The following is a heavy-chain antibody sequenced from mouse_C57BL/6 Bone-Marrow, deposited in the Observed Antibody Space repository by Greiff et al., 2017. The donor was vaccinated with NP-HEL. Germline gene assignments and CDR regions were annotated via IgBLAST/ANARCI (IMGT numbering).Heavy chain of an antibody. J-gene: IGHJ1*03. V-gene: IGHV5-12*01. Sequence: EVTLVESGGGLVQPGGSLKLSCAASGFTFSDYYMYWVRQTPEKRLEWVGYISNGGGCTNYPDTVKGRFTLPRDNATTTLYLQMSGLKSEDTAMYYCGRQGLKWYFGVWGTGTTVTVSS. D-gene: IGHD3-1*01. CDR3: GRQGLKWYFGV. CDR2: ISNGGGCT. CDR1: GFTFSDYY.